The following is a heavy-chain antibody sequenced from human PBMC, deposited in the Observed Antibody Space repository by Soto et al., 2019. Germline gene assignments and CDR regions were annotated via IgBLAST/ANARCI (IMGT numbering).Heavy chain of an antibody. CDR1: GYTFTSYG. CDR3: ARGLGLYYYYYYGMDV. J-gene: IGHJ6*02. V-gene: IGHV1-18*01. CDR2: ISAYNGNT. Sequence: ASVKVSCKASGYTFTSYGISWVRQAPGQGLEWMGWISAYNGNTNYAQKLQGRVTMTTDTSTSTAYMELSSLRSEDTAVYYCARGLGLYYYYYYGMDVWGQGTKVTVSS. D-gene: IGHD6-19*01.